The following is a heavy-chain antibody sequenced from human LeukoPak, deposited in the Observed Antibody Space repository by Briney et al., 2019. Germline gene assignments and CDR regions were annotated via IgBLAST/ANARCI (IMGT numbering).Heavy chain of an antibody. V-gene: IGHV4-59*01. CDR1: GGSISSYY. Sequence: SETLSLTCTVSGGSISSYYWTWIRQPPGKGLEWIGYIYYSGSTNCNPSLKSRVTMFVDTSKNQFPLRLSSVTAADTAVYYCAGGGGYCTNGVCYSNYYGMDVWGQGTTVTVSS. J-gene: IGHJ6*02. D-gene: IGHD2-8*01. CDR3: AGGGGYCTNGVCYSNYYGMDV. CDR2: IYYSGST.